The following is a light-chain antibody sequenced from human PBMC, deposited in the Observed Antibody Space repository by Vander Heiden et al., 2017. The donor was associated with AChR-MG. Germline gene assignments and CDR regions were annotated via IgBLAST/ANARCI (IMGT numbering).Light chain of an antibody. CDR1: QSISSSY. J-gene: IGKJ1*01. V-gene: IGKV3-20*01. Sequence: EIVLTQSPGTLSLSPGERATLSCRASQSISSSYFAWYQQKPGQAPRLLIYGASSRATGIPDRFSGRGSGTDFTLTISRLEPEDFAVYYCQQYGSSRTFGQGTKVEIK. CDR2: GAS. CDR3: QQYGSSRT.